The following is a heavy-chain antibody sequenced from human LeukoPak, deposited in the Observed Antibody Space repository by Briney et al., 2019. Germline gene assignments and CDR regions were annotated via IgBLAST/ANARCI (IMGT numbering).Heavy chain of an antibody. D-gene: IGHD3-22*01. V-gene: IGHV3-30*19. CDR1: GFTFSSYG. J-gene: IGHJ6*02. CDR2: ISYDGSNK. Sequence: PGGSLRLSCAASGFTFSSYGMHWVRQAPGKGLDWVAVISYDGSNKYYADSVRGRFTISRDNSKNTLYLQMNSLRAEGTAVYYCAKGLKGGYYFDSTYYYGMDVWGQGTTVTVSS. CDR3: AKGLKGGYYFDSTYYYGMDV.